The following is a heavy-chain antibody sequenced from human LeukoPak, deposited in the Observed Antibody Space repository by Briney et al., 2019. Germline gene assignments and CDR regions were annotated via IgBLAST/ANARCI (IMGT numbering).Heavy chain of an antibody. CDR2: IYPGDSDT. Sequence: GESLKISFKGSGYSLTNYWIGWVRQMPGNGLEWMGIIYPGDSDTRYSPSFQGQVTISADKSISTAYLQWSSLKASDTAMYYCASRGRSSGLNWFDPWGQGTLVTVSS. V-gene: IGHV5-51*01. CDR1: GYSLTNYW. J-gene: IGHJ5*02. CDR3: ASRGRSSGLNWFDP. D-gene: IGHD3-22*01.